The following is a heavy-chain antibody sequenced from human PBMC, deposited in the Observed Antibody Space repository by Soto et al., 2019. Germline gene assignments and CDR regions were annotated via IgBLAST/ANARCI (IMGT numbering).Heavy chain of an antibody. J-gene: IGHJ5*02. D-gene: IGHD3-10*01. V-gene: IGHV1-3*01. CDR3: ARALEVNYYGSGSSLNWFDP. CDR1: GYTFTSYA. Sequence: QVQLVQSGAEVKKPGASVKVSCKASGYTFTSYAMHWVRQAPGQRLEWMGWINAGNGNTKYSQKFQGRVTITRDTSASTAYMELSSLRSEDTAVYYCARALEVNYYGSGSSLNWFDPWGQGTLVTVSS. CDR2: INAGNGNT.